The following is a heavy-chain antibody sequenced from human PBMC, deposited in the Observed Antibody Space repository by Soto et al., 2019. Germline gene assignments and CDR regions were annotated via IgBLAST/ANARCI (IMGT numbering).Heavy chain of an antibody. J-gene: IGHJ6*03. Sequence: GSLRLSCAASGFTFSSYGMHWVRQAPGKGLEWVAVISYDGSNKYYADSVKGRFTISRDNSKNKLYLQMNSLRAEDTAVYYCARRGYGSRWPNVYMDVWGKGTTVTVSS. CDR3: ARRGYGSRWPNVYMDV. CDR1: GFTFSSYG. CDR2: ISYDGSNK. D-gene: IGHD6-13*01. V-gene: IGHV3-30*03.